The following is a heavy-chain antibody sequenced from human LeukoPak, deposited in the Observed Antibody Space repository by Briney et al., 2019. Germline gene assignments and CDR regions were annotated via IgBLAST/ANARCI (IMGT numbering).Heavy chain of an antibody. V-gene: IGHV1-46*01. CDR3: ATRPGADYYGSGSYPH. Sequence: ASVKVSCKASGYTFTSYYMHWVRQAPGQGLEWMGIINPSGGSTSYAQKFQGRVTMTRDTSTSTVYMELSSLRSEDTAVYYCATRPGADYYGSGSYPHWGQGTLVTVSS. J-gene: IGHJ4*02. CDR2: INPSGGST. D-gene: IGHD3-10*01. CDR1: GYTFTSYY.